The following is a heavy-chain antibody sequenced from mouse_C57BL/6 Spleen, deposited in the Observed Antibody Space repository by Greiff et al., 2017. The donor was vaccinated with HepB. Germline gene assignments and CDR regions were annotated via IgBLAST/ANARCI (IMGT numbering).Heavy chain of an antibody. J-gene: IGHJ3*01. D-gene: IGHD2-4*01. CDR2: IDPYSGGT. V-gene: IGHV1-72*01. CDR1: GYTFTSYW. Sequence: VQLQQPGAELVKPGASVKLSCKASGYTFTSYWMHWVKQRPGRGLEWIGRIDPYSGGTKYNEKFKSKATLTVDKPSSTAYMQLSSLTSEDSAVYYCARGNIYYDSDGFAYWGQGTLVTVSA. CDR3: ARGNIYYDSDGFAY.